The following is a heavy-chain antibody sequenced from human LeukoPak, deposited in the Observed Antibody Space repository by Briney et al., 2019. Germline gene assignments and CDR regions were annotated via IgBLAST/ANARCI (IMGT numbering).Heavy chain of an antibody. CDR2: IHHSGST. Sequence: SETLSLTCTVPGYSISSGYYWGWIRQPPGKGLEWIGSIHHSGSTYYNPSLKSRVTISVDTSKNQFSLKLSSVTAADTAVYYCARAGEIAAAGTLYNWVDPWGQGTLVTVSS. V-gene: IGHV4-38-2*02. D-gene: IGHD6-13*01. CDR3: ARAGEIAAAGTLYNWVDP. CDR1: GYSISSGYY. J-gene: IGHJ5*02.